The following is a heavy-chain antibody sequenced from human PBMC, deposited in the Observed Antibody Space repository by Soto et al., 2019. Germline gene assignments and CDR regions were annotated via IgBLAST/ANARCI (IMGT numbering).Heavy chain of an antibody. D-gene: IGHD6-13*01. CDR2: IYPGDSDT. V-gene: IGHV5-51*01. CDR1: GYSFTSYC. CDR3: ASKNLIAALAGDAFDI. Sequence: VESLKISCKGSGYSFTSYCIGWGRQMPGKGLEWMGIIYPGDSDTRYSPSFQGQVTISADKSISTAYLQWSSLKASDTAMYYCASKNLIAALAGDAFDIWGQGTMVTVS. J-gene: IGHJ3*02.